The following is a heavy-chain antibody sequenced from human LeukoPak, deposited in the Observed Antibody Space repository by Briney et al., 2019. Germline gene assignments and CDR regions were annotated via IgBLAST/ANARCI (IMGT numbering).Heavy chain of an antibody. D-gene: IGHD5-12*01. CDR3: ARGPSVVIPDSGYDGGYIDY. CDR2: IYYSGST. CDR1: GGSISTYY. Sequence: KPSETLSLTCTVSGGSISTYYWSWIRQPPGKGLEWIGYIYYSGSTNYNPSLKSRVTILVDTSKNQFSLKLSSVTAADTAVYYCARGPSVVIPDSGYDGGYIDYWGQGTLVTVSS. V-gene: IGHV4-59*01. J-gene: IGHJ4*02.